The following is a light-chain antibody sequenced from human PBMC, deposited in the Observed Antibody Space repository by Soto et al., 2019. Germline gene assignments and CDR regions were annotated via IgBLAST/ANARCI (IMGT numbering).Light chain of an antibody. V-gene: IGLV2-8*01. CDR3: SSYAGSNNFV. Sequence: QSSLTQPPSASGSAGQSVTISCTGTSSDVGTYKYVSWYQQHPGKAPKLMIYEVTKRPSGVPDRFSGSKSGNTASLTVSGLQAEDEADYYCSSYAGSNNFVFGTGTKVTVL. CDR1: SSDVGTYKY. CDR2: EVT. J-gene: IGLJ1*01.